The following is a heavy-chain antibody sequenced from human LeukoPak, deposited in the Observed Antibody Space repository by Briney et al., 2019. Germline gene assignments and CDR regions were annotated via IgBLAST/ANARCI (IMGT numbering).Heavy chain of an antibody. CDR2: ISSSSYI. V-gene: IGHV3-21*01. J-gene: IGHJ6*04. CDR3: ASLITIFGVVPDV. D-gene: IGHD3-3*01. CDR1: GFTFSSYS. Sequence: GGSLRLSCAASGFTFSSYSMNWVRQAPGKGLEWVSSISSSSYIYYADSVKGRFTISRDNAKNSLYRQMNSLRAEDTAVYYCASLITIFGVVPDVWGKGTTVTVSS.